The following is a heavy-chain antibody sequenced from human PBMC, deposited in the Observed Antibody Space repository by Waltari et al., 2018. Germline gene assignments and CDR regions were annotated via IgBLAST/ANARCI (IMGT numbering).Heavy chain of an antibody. CDR1: GGSISSSYN. Sequence: QLQLQESGPGLVNPSETLSLNCTSSGGSISSSYNWAWVRQAPGKGLGWVGTMYYRGATSNNPSLDSRLSMSIDTSKNLFSLKLSSVTATDTAVYFCVRPGSTVTPRAFDIWGQGIKVTVSS. V-gene: IGHV4-39*01. CDR3: VRPGSTVTPRAFDI. D-gene: IGHD4-17*01. J-gene: IGHJ3*02. CDR2: MYYRGAT.